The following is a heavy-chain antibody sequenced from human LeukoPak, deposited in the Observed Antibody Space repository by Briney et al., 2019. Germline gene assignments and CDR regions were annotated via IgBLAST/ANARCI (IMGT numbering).Heavy chain of an antibody. CDR1: SGSISGYY. Sequence: SETLSLTCTVSSGSISGYYWSWIRQPPGKGLELIGYIHYTGTTTYNPSLRGRVTISVDTSKNQFSLKLSSVTAADTAVYYCARFRGGVIANWFDPWGQGTLVTVSS. CDR2: IHYTGTT. V-gene: IGHV4-59*01. CDR3: ARFRGGVIANWFDP. J-gene: IGHJ5*02. D-gene: IGHD3-16*02.